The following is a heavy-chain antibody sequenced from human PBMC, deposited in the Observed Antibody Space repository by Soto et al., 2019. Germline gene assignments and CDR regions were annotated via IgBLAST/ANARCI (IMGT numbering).Heavy chain of an antibody. CDR2: ISYDGSNK. CDR3: ARDQHGNEDY. D-gene: IGHD1-1*01. Sequence: QVQLVESGGGVVQPGRSLRLSCAASGFTFSSYAMHWVRQAPGKGLEWVAVISYDGSNKYYADSVKGRSTISRDNSKNTLYLQMNSLRAEDTAVYYCARDQHGNEDYWGQGTLVTVSS. V-gene: IGHV3-30-3*01. J-gene: IGHJ4*02. CDR1: GFTFSSYA.